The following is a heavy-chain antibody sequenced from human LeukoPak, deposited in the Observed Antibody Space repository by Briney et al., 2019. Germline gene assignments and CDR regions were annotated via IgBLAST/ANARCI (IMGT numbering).Heavy chain of an antibody. CDR2: IYYSGST. CDR1: GGSISSYY. Sequence: SETLSLTCTVSGGSISSYYWTWIRQPPGKGLEWIGYIYYSGSTNYNPSLKSRVTISVDTSKNQFSLKLSSVTAADTAVYYCARGSLLGYYYDSSGYSGLFDYWGQGTLVTVSS. D-gene: IGHD3-22*01. V-gene: IGHV4-59*01. J-gene: IGHJ4*02. CDR3: ARGSLLGYYYDSSGYSGLFDY.